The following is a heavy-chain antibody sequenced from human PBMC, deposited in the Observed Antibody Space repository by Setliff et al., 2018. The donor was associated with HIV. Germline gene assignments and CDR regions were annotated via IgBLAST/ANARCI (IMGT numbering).Heavy chain of an antibody. CDR3: AAVPWGHSSLIIDH. V-gene: IGHV3-7*01. D-gene: IGHD3-16*01. CDR1: GFNFRTYS. Sequence: PGGSLRLSCAASGFNFRTYSMNWVRQAPGKGLEWVANINQDGSEKNYVDSVKGRFTISRDNAKNSVYLQMHSLRVEDTAVYYCAAVPWGHSSLIIDHWGQGTPVTVSS. J-gene: IGHJ4*02. CDR2: INQDGSEK.